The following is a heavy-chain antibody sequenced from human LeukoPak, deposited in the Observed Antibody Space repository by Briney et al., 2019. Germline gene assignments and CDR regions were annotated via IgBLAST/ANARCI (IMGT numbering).Heavy chain of an antibody. Sequence: GASVKVSCKASGYTFTSYYMHWVRQAPGQGLEWMGIINPSGGSTSYAQKFQGRVTMTRDTSTSTAYMELSRLRSDDTAVYYCARGEVNWNLDYWGQGTLVTVSS. V-gene: IGHV1-46*01. D-gene: IGHD1-1*01. CDR3: ARGEVNWNLDY. CDR2: INPSGGST. CDR1: GYTFTSYY. J-gene: IGHJ4*02.